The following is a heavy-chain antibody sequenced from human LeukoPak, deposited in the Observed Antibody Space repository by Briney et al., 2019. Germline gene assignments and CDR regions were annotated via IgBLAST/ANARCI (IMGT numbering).Heavy chain of an antibody. Sequence: PGESLKISCQGSGYSFTSYWIGWVRQMPGKGLEWMGIIYPGDSDTRYSPSFQGQVTISADKSISTAYLQWSSLKASDTAMYYCARQLSYDSSGYPVRYFDYWGQGTLVTVSS. V-gene: IGHV5-51*01. J-gene: IGHJ4*02. CDR1: GYSFTSYW. CDR3: ARQLSYDSSGYPVRYFDY. D-gene: IGHD3-22*01. CDR2: IYPGDSDT.